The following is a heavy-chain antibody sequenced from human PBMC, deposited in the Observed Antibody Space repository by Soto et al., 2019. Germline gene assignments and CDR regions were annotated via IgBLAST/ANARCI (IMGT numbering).Heavy chain of an antibody. CDR1: VFTFSNDW. CDR3: ARERTSKGGMDV. Sequence: PGVSLRLSCAASVFTFSNDWMNWVRQGPGKGLEWVSRIISGGTRVTYADSVKGRFTIARDNAKNTLYLEMHSLTAEDTAVYYCARERTSKGGMDVWGQGTTVTVSS. V-gene: IGHV3-74*01. CDR2: IISGGTRV. J-gene: IGHJ6*02.